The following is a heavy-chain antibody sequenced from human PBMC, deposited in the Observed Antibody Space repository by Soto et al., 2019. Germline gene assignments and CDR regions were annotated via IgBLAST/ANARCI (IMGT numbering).Heavy chain of an antibody. Sequence: QVQLVQSGAEVKKPGSSVKVSCKASGGTFSSYAISWVRQAPGQGLEWMGGIIPIFGTANYAQKFQGRGTITADESPSTAYMEPSSLRSEDTAVYYCASSRYCIITSCHPSSFGYDYSGMDVWGQGTTVTVSS. D-gene: IGHD2-2*01. V-gene: IGHV1-69*12. CDR3: ASSRYCIITSCHPSSFGYDYSGMDV. CDR2: IIPIFGTA. CDR1: GGTFSSYA. J-gene: IGHJ6*02.